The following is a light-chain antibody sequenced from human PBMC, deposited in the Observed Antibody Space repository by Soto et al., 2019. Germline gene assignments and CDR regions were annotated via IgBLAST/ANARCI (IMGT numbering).Light chain of an antibody. CDR1: QILLHSDGKTY. Sequence: DIVMTQTPLSLSVTPGQPASISCKSGQILLHSDGKTYLYWYQQKPGQPPRLLIYSASTRAPGIPARVSGGGSGTQFSLTISSLQSEDFALYYCHQYNEWPRGTFGPGTKVHI. CDR3: HQYNEWPRGT. J-gene: IGKJ1*01. V-gene: IGKV2-29*02. CDR2: SAS.